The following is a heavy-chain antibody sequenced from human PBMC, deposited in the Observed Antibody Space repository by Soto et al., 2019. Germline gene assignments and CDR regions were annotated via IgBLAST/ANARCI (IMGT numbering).Heavy chain of an antibody. CDR1: GFAVSNNY. Sequence: GGSLRLSCVASGFAVSNNYMNWVRQAPGKGLEWVSVVYSGGTTYYADSVRGRFTVSRDDSKNTLFLQMSSLRAEDTAVYYCARAGSPFDSDSSGYWGFDHWGQGTLVTVSS. J-gene: IGHJ4*02. V-gene: IGHV3-53*01. CDR2: VYSGGTT. CDR3: ARAGSPFDSDSSGYWGFDH. D-gene: IGHD3-22*01.